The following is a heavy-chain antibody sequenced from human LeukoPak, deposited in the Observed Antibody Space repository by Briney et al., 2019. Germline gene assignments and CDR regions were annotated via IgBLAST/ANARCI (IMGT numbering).Heavy chain of an antibody. CDR2: ISGSGDSI. CDR1: GFTFSSYA. Sequence: GGSLRLSCAASGFTFSSYAMSWVRQAPGKGLEWVSAISGSGDSIYYADSVEGRYTISRDNSKNALYLQMNSLRAEDTAVYYCAKDAVVVPSDAFDIWRQRTMVTVSS. D-gene: IGHD2-2*01. CDR3: AKDAVVVPSDAFDI. V-gene: IGHV3-23*01. J-gene: IGHJ3*02.